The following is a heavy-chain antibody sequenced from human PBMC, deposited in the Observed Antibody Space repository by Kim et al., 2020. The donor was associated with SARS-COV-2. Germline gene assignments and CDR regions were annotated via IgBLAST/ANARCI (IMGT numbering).Heavy chain of an antibody. V-gene: IGHV4-39*01. CDR3: ARFVVVPAANLFYFDY. D-gene: IGHD2-2*01. J-gene: IGHJ4*02. Sequence: SLKSRVTISVDTSKNQFSLKLSSVPAADTAVYYCARFVVVPAANLFYFDYWGQGTLVTVSS.